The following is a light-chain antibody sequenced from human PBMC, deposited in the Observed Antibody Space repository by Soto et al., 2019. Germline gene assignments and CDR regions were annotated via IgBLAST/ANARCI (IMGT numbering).Light chain of an antibody. J-gene: IGKJ4*01. V-gene: IGKV3-15*01. CDR2: GAS. Sequence: EIVLTQSPVTLSVSPGERATLSCRASQSVSSNLAWYQQSPGQAPRLLIYGASTRAAGIPARFSGSGSGTEFTLTISSLQSEDFALYYCQQYNYWPPLTFGGGTKADIK. CDR3: QQYNYWPPLT. CDR1: QSVSSN.